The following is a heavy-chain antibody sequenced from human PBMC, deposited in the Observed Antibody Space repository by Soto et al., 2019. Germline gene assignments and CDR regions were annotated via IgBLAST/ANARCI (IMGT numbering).Heavy chain of an antibody. D-gene: IGHD3-16*01. V-gene: IGHV1-8*01. CDR3: ASERDLRGFDA. J-gene: IGHJ5*02. CDR1: GYTFTSYD. CDR2: MNPNSGNT. Sequence: QVQLVQSAAEVKKPGASVKVSCKASGYTFTSYDINWVRQATGQGLEWMGWMNPNSGNTGYAQKCQGRVTMTRNTAINTGYMELSSLRSEDTAVYYCASERDLRGFDAWGQGTLVTVSS.